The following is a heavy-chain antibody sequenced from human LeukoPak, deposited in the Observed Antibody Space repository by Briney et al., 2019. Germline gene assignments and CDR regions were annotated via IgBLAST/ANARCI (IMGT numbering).Heavy chain of an antibody. Sequence: GASVKVSCKASGYTFTGYYIHWVRQAPGQGLEWMGWINPNSGGTNYAQKFQGRVTMTRDTSISTAYMELSRLRSDDTAVYYCAGCVVLPVVVVAATLANNWFDPWGQGTLVTVSS. D-gene: IGHD2-15*01. V-gene: IGHV1-2*02. CDR2: INPNSGGT. CDR1: GYTFTGYY. CDR3: AGCVVLPVVVVAATLANNWFDP. J-gene: IGHJ5*02.